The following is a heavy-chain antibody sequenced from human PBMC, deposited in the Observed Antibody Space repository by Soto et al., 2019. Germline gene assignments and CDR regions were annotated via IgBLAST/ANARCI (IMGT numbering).Heavy chain of an antibody. CDR3: EREGVGATHFDY. Sequence: PGGSLRLSCAASGFTFSSYAMHWVRQAPGKGLEWVAVISYDGSNKYYADSVKGRFTISRDNSKNTLYLQMNSLRAEDTAVYYCEREGVGATHFDYWGQGTLVTVSS. CDR2: ISYDGSNK. CDR1: GFTFSSYA. V-gene: IGHV3-30-3*01. J-gene: IGHJ4*02. D-gene: IGHD1-26*01.